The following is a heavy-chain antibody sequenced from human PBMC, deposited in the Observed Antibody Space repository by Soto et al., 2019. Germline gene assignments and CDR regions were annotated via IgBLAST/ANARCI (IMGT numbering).Heavy chain of an antibody. Sequence: EVQLLESGGGLVQPGGSLRLSCAASGFTFSSYAMSWVRQAPGKGLEWVSAISGSGGSTYYGDSVKGRFTLSRDNSKNTLYLQMNSLRAEDTAVYYCAKDLNLGGWFDPWGQGILVTVSS. CDR3: AKDLNLGGWFDP. V-gene: IGHV3-23*01. CDR1: GFTFSSYA. D-gene: IGHD3-16*01. CDR2: ISGSGGST. J-gene: IGHJ5*02.